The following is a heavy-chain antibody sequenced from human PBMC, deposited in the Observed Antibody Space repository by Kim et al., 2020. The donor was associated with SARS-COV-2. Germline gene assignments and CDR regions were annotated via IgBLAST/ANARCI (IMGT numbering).Heavy chain of an antibody. Sequence: ASVKVSCKASGYTFTSYPMHWVRQAPGQRLEWMGWIDAGNGNTKYSQKFQDRVTISGDTSASTVYMQLSSLRSEDTAVYYCARGFSGDSQYFDYWGQGTLVTVSS. J-gene: IGHJ4*02. D-gene: IGHD4-17*01. CDR3: ARGFSGDSQYFDY. CDR2: IDAGNGNT. V-gene: IGHV1-3*01. CDR1: GYTFTSYP.